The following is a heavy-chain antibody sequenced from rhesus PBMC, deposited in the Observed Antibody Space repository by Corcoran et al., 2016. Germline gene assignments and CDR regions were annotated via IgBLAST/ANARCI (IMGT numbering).Heavy chain of an antibody. V-gene: IGHV2-174*01. J-gene: IGHJ3*01. CDR3: ARYYNIWNGYLNTFDY. D-gene: IGHD3-3*01. CDR2: IYGDDDK. Sequence: QVTLKESGPALVKPTQTLTLTCTFSGFSLTTSGLGVGWIRQPPGKALAWLALIYGDDDKRNSTPLKSRLTISKDTSKNQVVLKMTNMDPVETATYYCARYYNIWNGYLNTFDYWGQGLRVTVSS. CDR1: GFSLTTSGLG.